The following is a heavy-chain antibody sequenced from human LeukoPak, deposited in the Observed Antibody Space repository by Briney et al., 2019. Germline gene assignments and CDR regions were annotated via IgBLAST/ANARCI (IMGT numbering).Heavy chain of an antibody. D-gene: IGHD2-21*02. CDR2: INPNSGGT. J-gene: IGHJ3*02. V-gene: IGHV1-2*02. CDR1: GYTFTGYY. CDR3: ARDLGCGGDCYRAFDI. Sequence: ASVKVSCKASGYTFTGYYMHWVRQAPGQGLEWMGWINPNSGGTNYAQKFQGRVTMNRDTSISTAYMELSRLRSDDTAVYYCARDLGCGGDCYRAFDIWGQGTMVTVSS.